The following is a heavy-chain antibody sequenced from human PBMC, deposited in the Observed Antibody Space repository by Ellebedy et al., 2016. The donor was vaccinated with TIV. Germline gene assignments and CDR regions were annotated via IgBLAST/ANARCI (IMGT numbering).Heavy chain of an antibody. J-gene: IGHJ4*02. Sequence: GESLKISXAASGFTFSSYWMHWVRQAPGKGLAWVANIKQDGSEKYYVGSVKGRFTISRDNAKNSLYLQMNSLRAEDTAVYYCVRAIGTSSSYWGQGTLVTVSP. D-gene: IGHD6-6*01. V-gene: IGHV3-7*01. CDR3: VRAIGTSSSY. CDR2: IKQDGSEK. CDR1: GFTFSSYW.